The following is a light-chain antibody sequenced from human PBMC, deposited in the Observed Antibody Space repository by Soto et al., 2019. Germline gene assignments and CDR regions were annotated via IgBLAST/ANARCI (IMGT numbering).Light chain of an antibody. CDR1: QSVSSN. V-gene: IGKV3-15*01. J-gene: IGKJ1*01. CDR2: GAS. Sequence: EIVLTHFPATLSLAPGESATLSCRASQSVSSNLAWYQQKPGQAPRLLIYGASTRATGIPARFSGSGSGTEFTLTINSLQSEDFAVYYCQQYNNWPRTFGQGTKVDIK. CDR3: QQYNNWPRT.